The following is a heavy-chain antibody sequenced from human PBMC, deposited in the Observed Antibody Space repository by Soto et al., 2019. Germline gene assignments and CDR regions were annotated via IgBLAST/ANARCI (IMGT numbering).Heavy chain of an antibody. CDR2: INHSGST. Sequence: SETLSLTCAVYGGSFSGYYWSWIRQPPRKALEWIGEINHSGSTNYNPSLKSRVTISVDTSKNQFSLKLSSVTAADTAVYYCARVGSGSYYNYYYYGMDVWGQGTTVTVSS. D-gene: IGHD3-10*01. CDR1: GGSFSGYY. V-gene: IGHV4-34*01. J-gene: IGHJ6*02. CDR3: ARVGSGSYYNYYYYGMDV.